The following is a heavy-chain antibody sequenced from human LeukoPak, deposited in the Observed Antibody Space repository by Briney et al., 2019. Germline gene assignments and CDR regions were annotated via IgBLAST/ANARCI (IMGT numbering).Heavy chain of an antibody. J-gene: IGHJ6*04. CDR1: GGSISSGGYY. CDR2: IYHSGST. V-gene: IGHV4-30-2*01. Sequence: SETLFLTCTVSGGSISSGGYYWSWIRQPPGKGLEWIGYIYHSGSTYYNPSLKSRVTISVDRSKNQFSLKLSSVTAADTAVYYCARDMVAIGGSVWGKGTTVTVSS. D-gene: IGHD3-10*01. CDR3: ARDMVAIGGSV.